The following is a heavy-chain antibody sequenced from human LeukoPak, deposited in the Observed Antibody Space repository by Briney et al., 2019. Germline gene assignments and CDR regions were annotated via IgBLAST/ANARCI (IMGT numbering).Heavy chain of an antibody. D-gene: IGHD3-10*01. CDR3: ASITMVRGVILGDFDAFDI. CDR2: IYYSGGT. J-gene: IGHJ3*02. CDR1: GGSISSSSYY. V-gene: IGHV4-39*01. Sequence: SETLSLTCTVSGGSISSSSYYWGWIRQPPGKGLEWIGSIYYSGGTYYNPSLKSRVTISVDTSKNQFSLKLSSVTAADTAVYYCASITMVRGVILGDFDAFDIWGQGTMVTVSS.